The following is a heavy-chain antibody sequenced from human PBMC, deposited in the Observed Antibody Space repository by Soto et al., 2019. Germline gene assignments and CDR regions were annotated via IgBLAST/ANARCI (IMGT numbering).Heavy chain of an antibody. CDR2: IYWDDEK. Sequence: QITLKESGPTLVKRTQTLKLTCTFSGFSLSDNGVGVGWIRQPPGKALEWLALIYWDDEKIYSPSLKTRLTITKDTSKNQVLLTLTNMDPVDTATYCCAHRLTWDAFDIWGQGTMGTVSS. V-gene: IGHV2-5*02. CDR3: AHRLTWDAFDI. J-gene: IGHJ3*02. D-gene: IGHD1-26*01. CDR1: GFSLSDNGVG.